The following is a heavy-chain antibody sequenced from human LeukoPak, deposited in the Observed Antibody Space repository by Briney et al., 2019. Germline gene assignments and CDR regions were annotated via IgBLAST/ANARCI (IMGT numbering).Heavy chain of an antibody. Sequence: AGGSLRLSCAASGFTFSSYWMHWVRQAPGKGLVWVSRTNPDGSTTNYADSVQGRFTISRDNAKNMLYLQMNSLRAEDTAVYYCVRDLRESDFWGQGTLVTVSS. CDR1: GFTFSSYW. CDR2: TNPDGSTT. CDR3: VRDLRESDF. V-gene: IGHV3-74*01. J-gene: IGHJ4*02.